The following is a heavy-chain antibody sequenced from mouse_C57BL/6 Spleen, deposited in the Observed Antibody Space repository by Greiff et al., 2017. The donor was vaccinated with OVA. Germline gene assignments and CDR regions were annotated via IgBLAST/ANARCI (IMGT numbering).Heavy chain of an antibody. CDR2: IYPGSGNT. J-gene: IGHJ4*01. D-gene: IGHD2-14*01. Sequence: VKLMESGPELVKPGASVKISCKASGYSFTSYYIHWVKQRPGQGLEWIGWIYPGSGNTKYNEKFKGKATLTADTSSSTAYMQLSSLTSEDSAVYYCATVRSYAMDYWGQGTSVTVSS. V-gene: IGHV1-66*01. CDR1: GYSFTSYY. CDR3: ATVRSYAMDY.